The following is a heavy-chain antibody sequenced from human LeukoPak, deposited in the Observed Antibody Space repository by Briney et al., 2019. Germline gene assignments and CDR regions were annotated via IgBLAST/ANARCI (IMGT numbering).Heavy chain of an antibody. J-gene: IGHJ2*01. Sequence: SETLSHTCTVSGGSISPYYWTWIRQSPGKALEWIGYIYYSGRTSYNPPLKSRVTMSVDTSKNQFSLQLSSVTAADTAVYYCARDGNPWNLDVWGRGTLVTVSS. CDR1: GGSISPYY. D-gene: IGHD1-14*01. CDR3: ARDGNPWNLDV. V-gene: IGHV4-59*01. CDR2: IYYSGRT.